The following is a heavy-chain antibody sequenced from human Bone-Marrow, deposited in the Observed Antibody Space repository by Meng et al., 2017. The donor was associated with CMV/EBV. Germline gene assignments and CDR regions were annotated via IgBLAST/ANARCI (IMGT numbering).Heavy chain of an antibody. V-gene: IGHV1-69*05. CDR3: ARGVPDDDYSNRL. J-gene: IGHJ4*02. D-gene: IGHD4-11*01. CDR2: IIPIFGTA. Sequence: SVKVSCKASGDTFSKYVTSWVRQAPGQGLEWMGGIIPIFGTANYAQKFQGRVTITTDESTSTAYMELSSLRSEDTAVYYCARGVPDDDYSNRLWGQGTLVTVSS. CDR1: GDTFSKYV.